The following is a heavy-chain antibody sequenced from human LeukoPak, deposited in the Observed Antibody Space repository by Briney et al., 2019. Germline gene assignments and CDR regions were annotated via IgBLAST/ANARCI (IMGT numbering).Heavy chain of an antibody. V-gene: IGHV3-21*01. CDR3: ARGHTAVTRHFDY. CDR2: ISSGSSAI. CDR1: GFTFTTYS. D-gene: IGHD4-17*01. J-gene: IGHJ4*02. Sequence: GGSLRLSCEASGFTFTTYSMTWVRQAPGKGLEWVSIISSGSSAIFSADALKGRFTISRDDAKNLLYLDMNSLRAEDTAVYYCARGHTAVTRHFDYWGQGTLVTVSS.